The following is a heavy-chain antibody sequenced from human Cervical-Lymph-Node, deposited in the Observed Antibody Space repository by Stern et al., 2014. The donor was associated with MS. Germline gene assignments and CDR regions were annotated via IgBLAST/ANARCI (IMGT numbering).Heavy chain of an antibody. CDR3: ARDYEDTSMLFDH. V-gene: IGHV3-30*03. CDR1: GFTFSSYG. Sequence: VQLLESGGAVVQPGRSLRLSCAASGFTFSSYGMPWVGQPPGKGLGGGTVISYDGNHKYYAASVKGRFTISRDNSKNTLHLQMNSVTPDDTAIYYCARDYEDTSMLFDHWGQGTLVTVSS. J-gene: IGHJ4*02. CDR2: ISYDGNHK. D-gene: IGHD2-8*01.